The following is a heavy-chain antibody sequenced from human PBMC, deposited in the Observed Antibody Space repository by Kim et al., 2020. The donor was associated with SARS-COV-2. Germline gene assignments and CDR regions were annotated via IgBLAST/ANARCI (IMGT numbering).Heavy chain of an antibody. CDR3: ARGPF. CDR2: NDGSTT. Sequence: NDGSTTLSRASVKGRFPISRDNSKNTLFLQMTSLRADDTGVYYCARGPFWGQGTLVTVSS. J-gene: IGHJ4*02. V-gene: IGHV3-74*01.